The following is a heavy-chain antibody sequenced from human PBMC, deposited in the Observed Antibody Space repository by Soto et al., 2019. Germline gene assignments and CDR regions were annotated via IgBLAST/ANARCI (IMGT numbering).Heavy chain of an antibody. Sequence: EVQLVESGGGLLQPGGSLRPSCAASGFTFSSYSMNWVRQAPGRGREWVSYISSSSSTIYYADSVKGRFTISRDNAKNSLYLQMNSLRDEDTAVYYCARGIAAAGIGVDHWGQGTLVTVSS. D-gene: IGHD6-13*01. J-gene: IGHJ4*02. CDR2: ISSSSSTI. V-gene: IGHV3-48*02. CDR3: ARGIAAAGIGVDH. CDR1: GFTFSSYS.